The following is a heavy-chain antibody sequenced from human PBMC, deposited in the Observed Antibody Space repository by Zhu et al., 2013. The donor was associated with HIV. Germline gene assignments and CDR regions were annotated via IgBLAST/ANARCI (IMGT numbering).Heavy chain of an antibody. CDR1: GGTFSSYA. CDR2: IIPIFGTA. J-gene: IGHJ3*02. D-gene: IGHD2-2*01. V-gene: IGHV1-69*06. CDR3: ARDAGYCSSTSCYERDAFDI. Sequence: QVQLVQSGAEVKKPGSSVKVSCKASGGTFSSYAISWVRQAPGQGLEWMGGIIPIFGTANYAQKFQGRVTITADKSTSTAYMELSSLRSEDTAVYYCARDAGYCSSTSCYERDAFDIWGQGTMVTVSS.